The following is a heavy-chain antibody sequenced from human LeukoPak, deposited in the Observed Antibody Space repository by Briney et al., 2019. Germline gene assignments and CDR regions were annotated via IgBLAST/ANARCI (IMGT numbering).Heavy chain of an antibody. D-gene: IGHD5-18*01. Sequence: PSETLSLTCAVSGYSISSGYFWGWIRQPPGKGLEWIGSTHHTGSTYYNPSLKSRVTISVDTSKNQFSLKLSSVTAADTAVYYCAREYGYSYGYEDYWGQGTLVTVSS. CDR3: AREYGYSYGYEDY. CDR1: GYSISSGYF. V-gene: IGHV4-38-2*02. J-gene: IGHJ4*02. CDR2: THHTGST.